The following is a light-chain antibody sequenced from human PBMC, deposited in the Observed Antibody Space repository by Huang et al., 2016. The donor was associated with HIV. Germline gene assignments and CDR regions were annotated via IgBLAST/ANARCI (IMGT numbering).Light chain of an antibody. CDR1: PRLLDGDGGTIY. V-gene: IGKV2-40*01. CDR2: TPP. CDR3: MQRIQFPLT. J-gene: IGKJ4*01. Sequence: DIVMTQTPLSLPVTPGEPASISCRSSPRLLDGDGGTIYLDWCLQKPGQSPQLLIHTPPSRASGVPDRFSGSGSGTDFTLKISRVEAEDVGIYYCMQRIQFPLTFGGGTKVEIK.